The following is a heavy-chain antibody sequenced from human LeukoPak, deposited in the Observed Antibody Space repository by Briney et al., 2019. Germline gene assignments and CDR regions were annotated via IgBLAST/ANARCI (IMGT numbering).Heavy chain of an antibody. D-gene: IGHD6-6*01. V-gene: IGHV3-23*01. CDR1: GFAFSSYA. CDR2: ISGSGGST. CDR3: AKAPSSSPDY. Sequence: GGSLRLPCAASGFAFSSYAMSWVRQAPGKGLEWVSAISGSGGSTYYADSVKGRFTSSRDSSKKTVYLQMNSLRAEDTAVYYCAKAPSSSPDYWGQGTLVTVSS. J-gene: IGHJ4*02.